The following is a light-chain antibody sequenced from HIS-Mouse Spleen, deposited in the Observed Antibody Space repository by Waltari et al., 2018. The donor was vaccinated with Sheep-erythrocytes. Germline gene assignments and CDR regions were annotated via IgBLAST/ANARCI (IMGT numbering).Light chain of an antibody. Sequence: QSALTQPASVSGSPGQSITISCTGTSSAVGIYTLVSWYQQHPGKAPKLMIYEGSKRPSGVSNRFSGSKSGNTASLTISGLQAEDEADYYCCSYAGSSTPWVFGGGTKLTVL. V-gene: IGLV2-23*01. CDR3: CSYAGSSTPWV. CDR1: SSAVGIYTL. J-gene: IGLJ3*02. CDR2: EGS.